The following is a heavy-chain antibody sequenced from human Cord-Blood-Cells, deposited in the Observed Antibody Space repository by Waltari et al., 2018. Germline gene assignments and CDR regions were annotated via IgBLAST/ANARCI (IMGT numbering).Heavy chain of an antibody. Sequence: QVQLQESGPGLVKPSQTLSLTCTVSGGSISSGDYYWSWIRKPPGKGLEWIGYIYYSGSTYSNPSLKSRVTISVDTSKNQFSLKLSSVTAADTAVYYCARGGYYGSGSYFDYWGQGTLVTVSS. V-gene: IGHV4-30-4*01. CDR1: GGSISSGDYY. J-gene: IGHJ4*02. D-gene: IGHD3-10*01. CDR2: IYYSGST. CDR3: ARGGYYGSGSYFDY.